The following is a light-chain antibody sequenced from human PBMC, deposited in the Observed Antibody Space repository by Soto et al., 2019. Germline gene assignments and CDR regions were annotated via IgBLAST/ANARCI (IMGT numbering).Light chain of an antibody. J-gene: IGKJ3*01. Sequence: DLQMTQSPSSLSASVGDRVTVTCRASQSIRSYLNWYQQKPGKAPKLLIYAASRLQSGVPSRFSGSGSGTDFTLTISRVQPEDFATYYCQQSFSTPPLFTFGPGTKVEIK. CDR3: QQSFSTPPLFT. V-gene: IGKV1-39*01. CDR2: AAS. CDR1: QSIRSY.